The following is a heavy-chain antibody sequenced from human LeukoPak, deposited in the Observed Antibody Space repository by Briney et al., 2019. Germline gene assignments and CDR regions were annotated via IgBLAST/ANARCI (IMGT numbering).Heavy chain of an antibody. CDR3: ARVKDPGGYYYYYYMDF. V-gene: IGHV4-39*07. CDR1: RGSISTSNYY. D-gene: IGHD3-16*01. Sequence: SETLSLTCTVSRGSISTSNYYWGWVRQPPGKALEWIGNIFYSGSTYYSPSLKSRVTISLDTSRNQFSLKLSSVTAADTAMYYCARVKDPGGYYYYYYMDFWAKGTRVTVSS. J-gene: IGHJ6*03. CDR2: IFYSGST.